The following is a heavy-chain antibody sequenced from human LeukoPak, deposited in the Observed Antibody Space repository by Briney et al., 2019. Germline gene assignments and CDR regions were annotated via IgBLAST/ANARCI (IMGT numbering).Heavy chain of an antibody. CDR1: GYTLTELS. D-gene: IGHD3-10*01. V-gene: IGHV1-24*01. CDR2: FDPEDGET. J-gene: IGHJ4*02. Sequence: ASVKVSCKVSGYTLTELSMHWVRQAPGKGVEWMGGFDPEDGETIYAQKFQGRVIMTEDTSTDTAYMELSSLRSEDTAVYYCASMVRGVILPFDYWGQGTLVTVSS. CDR3: ASMVRGVILPFDY.